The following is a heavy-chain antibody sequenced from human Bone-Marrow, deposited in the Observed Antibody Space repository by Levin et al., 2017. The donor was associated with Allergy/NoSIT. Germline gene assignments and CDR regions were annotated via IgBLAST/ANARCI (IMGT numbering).Heavy chain of an antibody. CDR1: GYTFTSYH. CDR3: ARGLEYSGLP. Sequence: ASVKVSCKTSGYTFTSYHVYWVRQAPGQGLEWMGYINPNSGNTGYAQKFQGRVTMTRNSSITTAYMELSGLRFEDTAVYYCARGLEYSGLPWGQGTLVTVSS. CDR2: INPNSGNT. J-gene: IGHJ5*02. D-gene: IGHD5-12*01. V-gene: IGHV1-8*01.